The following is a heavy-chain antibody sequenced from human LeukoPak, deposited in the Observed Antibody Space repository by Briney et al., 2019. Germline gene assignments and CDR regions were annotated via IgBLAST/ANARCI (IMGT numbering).Heavy chain of an antibody. CDR3: ARGEISLGPRLFDS. J-gene: IGHJ4*02. Sequence: GGSLRLSCAASGFTVSSKYMSWVRQAPGKGLEWVSILYSGGSTYYADSVKGRFTISRDNSKNTVFLQMNSLRAEDTAVYYCARGEISLGPRLFDSWGQGTLVTVSS. CDR1: GFTVSSKY. V-gene: IGHV3-66*01. D-gene: IGHD3-16*01. CDR2: LYSGGST.